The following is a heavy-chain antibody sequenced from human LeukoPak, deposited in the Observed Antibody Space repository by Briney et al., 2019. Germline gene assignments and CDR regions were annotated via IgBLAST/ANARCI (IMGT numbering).Heavy chain of an antibody. CDR3: ARLRGNYFPDF. D-gene: IGHD2/OR15-2a*01. J-gene: IGHJ4*02. CDR2: IHCSGST. V-gene: IGHV4-59*01. Sequence: SETLSLTCAVSGRSMSNYYWTWLRQPPGKGLEWIAYIHCSGSTNYNPSLKSRVAISVDTSANQFSLKLTSMTPADTAVYYCARLRGNYFPDFWGQGTLVTVSS. CDR1: GRSMSNYY.